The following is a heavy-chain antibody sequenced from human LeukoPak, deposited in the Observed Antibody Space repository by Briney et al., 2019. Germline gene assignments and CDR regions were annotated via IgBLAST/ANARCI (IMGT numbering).Heavy chain of an antibody. CDR1: GFTFSSYW. J-gene: IGHJ4*02. Sequence: GGSLRLSCAASGFTFSSYWMSWVRQAPGKGLEWVANIKQDGSEKYYVDSVKGRFTISRDNAKNSLFLQMNSLKTEDTAFYYCAKGARSSSGYTTDWGQGILVTVSS. CDR2: IKQDGSEK. D-gene: IGHD3-22*01. V-gene: IGHV3-7*03. CDR3: AKGARSSSGYTTD.